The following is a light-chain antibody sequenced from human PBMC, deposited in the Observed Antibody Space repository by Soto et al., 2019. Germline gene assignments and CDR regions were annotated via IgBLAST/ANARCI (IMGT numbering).Light chain of an antibody. Sequence: TQSPSSLSASVGDRVTITCRASQSISSYLNWYQQRPGQPPRLLIYDASNRATGIPARFSGSGSGTDFTLTISSLEPEDFAVYFCGQFVSAPPRTFGQGTKVDIK. CDR2: DAS. V-gene: IGKV3-11*01. CDR1: QSISSY. J-gene: IGKJ1*01. CDR3: GQFVSAPPRT.